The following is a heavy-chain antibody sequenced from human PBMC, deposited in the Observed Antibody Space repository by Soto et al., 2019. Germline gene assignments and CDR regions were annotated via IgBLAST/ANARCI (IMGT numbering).Heavy chain of an antibody. Sequence: ASVKFSGNASGYTFTSCCMSCVREGPGQGLEWIGWIVVGSGNTKYAQKFQEKVTITRDMSASTAYMELSSLRSEDTAVYYCAADSIAVARGYYGMDVWGQGTTVTVSS. CDR1: GYTFTSCC. CDR2: IVVGSGNT. CDR3: AADSIAVARGYYGMDV. V-gene: IGHV1-58*02. J-gene: IGHJ6*02. D-gene: IGHD6-19*01.